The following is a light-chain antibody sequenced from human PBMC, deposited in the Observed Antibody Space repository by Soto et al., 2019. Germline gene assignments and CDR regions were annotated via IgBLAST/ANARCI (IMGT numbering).Light chain of an antibody. CDR2: KAS. CDR1: QTISSS. CDR3: QQYDSYSPYT. V-gene: IGKV1-5*03. J-gene: IGKJ2*01. Sequence: DIQMNQFPPTLSASIGDRVTITCRASQTISSSLAWYQQKTGKAPKLLIYKASTLETGVPSRFSGSGSGTEFTLTISSLQPDDFATYYCQQYDSYSPYTFGQGTRLEIK.